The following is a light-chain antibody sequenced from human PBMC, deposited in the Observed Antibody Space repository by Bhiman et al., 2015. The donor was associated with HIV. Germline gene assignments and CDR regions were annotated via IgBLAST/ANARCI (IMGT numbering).Light chain of an antibody. CDR3: AAWDDSLNGQV. CDR1: SSNIGSNT. CDR2: RNN. J-gene: IGLJ2*01. Sequence: QSALTQPPSASGTPGQRVTISCSGSSSNIGSNTVNWYQQLPGTAPKLHIYRNNQRPSGVPDRFSGSKSGTSASLAISGLQAEDEADYYCAAWDDSLNGQVFGGGTKLTVL. V-gene: IGLV1-44*01.